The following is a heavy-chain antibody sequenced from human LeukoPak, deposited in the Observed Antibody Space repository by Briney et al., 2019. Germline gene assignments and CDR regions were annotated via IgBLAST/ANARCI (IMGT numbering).Heavy chain of an antibody. CDR2: VHYSGSS. CDR3: AKWGESGHAFDI. J-gene: IGHJ3*02. V-gene: IGHV4-59*01. CDR1: GDAISTYY. D-gene: IGHD3-16*01. Sequence: PSETLSLTCTVSGDAISTYYWNWIRQSPRKGLEWIGYVHYSGSSNYNPSLKSRVTMSVDTSKNQFSLNLNSVTAADTAVYYCAKWGESGHAFDIWGQGTMVTVSS.